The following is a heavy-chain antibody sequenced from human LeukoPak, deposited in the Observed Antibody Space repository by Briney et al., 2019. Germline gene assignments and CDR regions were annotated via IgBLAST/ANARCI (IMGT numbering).Heavy chain of an antibody. CDR1: GGTFSSYA. CDR2: IIPIFGTA. V-gene: IGHV1-69*01. CDR3: ASFSYYDFWNGYSWFDP. D-gene: IGHD3-3*01. J-gene: IGHJ5*02. Sequence: GSSVKVSCKASGGTFSSYAISWVRQAPGQGLEWMGGIIPIFGTANYAQKFQGRVTITADESTSTAYMELSSLRSEDTAVYYCASFSYYDFWNGYSWFDPWGQGTLVTVSS.